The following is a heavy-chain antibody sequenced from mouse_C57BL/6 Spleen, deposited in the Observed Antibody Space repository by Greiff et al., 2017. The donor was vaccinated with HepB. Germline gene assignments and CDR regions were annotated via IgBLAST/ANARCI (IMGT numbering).Heavy chain of an antibody. V-gene: IGHV1-54*01. CDR3: AREAGTEYFDG. J-gene: IGHJ1*03. CDR2: INPGSGGT. CDR1: GYAFTNYL. D-gene: IGHD4-1*01. Sequence: QVQLQQSGAELVRPGTSVKVSCKASGYAFTNYLIEWVKQRPGQGLEWIGVINPGSGGTNYNEKFKGKATLTADKSSSTAYMQLSSLTSEDSAVYFCAREAGTEYFDGWGTGTTVTVSS.